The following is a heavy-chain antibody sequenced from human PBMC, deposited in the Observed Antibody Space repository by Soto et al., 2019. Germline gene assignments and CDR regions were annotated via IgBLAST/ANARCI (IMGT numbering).Heavy chain of an antibody. CDR2: INQVGTEK. J-gene: IGHJ4*02. Sequence: GGSLRLSCAASGFSFSGYWMSWVRQAPGKGLEWVANINQVGTEKYYVDSVKGRFTISRDNAKNSVYLQMNSLRAEDTAVYYWERAGNWGQGTLVIVSS. V-gene: IGHV3-7*05. CDR3: ERAGN. CDR1: GFSFSGYW.